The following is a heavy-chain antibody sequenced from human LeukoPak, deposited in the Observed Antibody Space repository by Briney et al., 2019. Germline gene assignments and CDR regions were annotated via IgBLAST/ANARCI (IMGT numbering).Heavy chain of an antibody. CDR1: GFTFSSYW. CDR3: ASPMWDTAIHDY. J-gene: IGHJ4*02. Sequence: PGGSLRLSCAASGFTFSSYWMSWVRQAPGKGLEWVANIKQDGSEKYYVDSVKGRFTISRDNAKDTLYLQMNSLRAEDAAVYYCASPMWDTAIHDYWGQGTLVTVSS. D-gene: IGHD5-18*01. V-gene: IGHV3-7*01. CDR2: IKQDGSEK.